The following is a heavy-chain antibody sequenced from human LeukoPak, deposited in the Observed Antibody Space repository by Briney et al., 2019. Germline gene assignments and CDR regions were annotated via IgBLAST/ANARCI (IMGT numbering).Heavy chain of an antibody. D-gene: IGHD3-22*01. V-gene: IGHV4-30-2*01. CDR2: IYHSGST. CDR3: ASGLYYDSSGYDC. CDR1: GGSISSGGYY. Sequence: SETLSLTCTVSGGSISSGGYYWSWIRQPPGKGLEWIGYIYHSGSTYYNPSLKSRVTMSVDTSKNQFSLKLSSVTAADTAVYYCASGLYYDSSGYDCWGQGALVTVSS. J-gene: IGHJ4*02.